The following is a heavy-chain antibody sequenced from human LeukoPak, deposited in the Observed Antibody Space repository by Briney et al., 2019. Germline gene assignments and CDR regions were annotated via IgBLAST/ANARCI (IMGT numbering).Heavy chain of an antibody. CDR1: GGSISSYY. D-gene: IGHD1-1*01. J-gene: IGHJ6*02. CDR3: ARDLSGTTRDYYYGMDV. CDR2: IYHSGST. V-gene: IGHV4-59*01. Sequence: SETLSLTCTVSGGSISSYYWSWIRQPPGKGLEWIGYIYHSGSTNYNPSLKSRVTISVDTSKNQFSLKLSSVTAADAAVYYCARDLSGTTRDYYYGMDVWGQGTRSPSP.